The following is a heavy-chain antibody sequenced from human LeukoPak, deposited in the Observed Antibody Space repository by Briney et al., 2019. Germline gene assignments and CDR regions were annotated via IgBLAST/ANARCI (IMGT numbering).Heavy chain of an antibody. J-gene: IGHJ6*02. CDR2: ISTSSSYT. Sequence: GGSLRLSCAASGFTFSDYYMSWIRQAPGKGLEWISYISTSSSYTNYADSVKGRSTISRDNAKNSLYLQMSSLRAEDTAVYYCARDGEKALDVWGQGTTVTVSS. V-gene: IGHV3-11*05. CDR3: ARDGEKALDV. D-gene: IGHD3-10*01. CDR1: GFTFSDYY.